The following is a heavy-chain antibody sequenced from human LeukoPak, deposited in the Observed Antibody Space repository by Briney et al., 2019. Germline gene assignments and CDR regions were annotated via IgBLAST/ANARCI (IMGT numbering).Heavy chain of an antibody. CDR1: GISFSSYG. Sequence: GGSLRLSCAASGISFSSYGMSWVRQAPGKGLEWVSSITSGGDYIYYADSVKGRFTTSRDNAKNSLSLQLNSLRVEDTAVYYCARGHYDVLAASYKWTPDYWGQGTLVTVSS. J-gene: IGHJ4*02. V-gene: IGHV3-21*01. CDR3: ARGHYDVLAASYKWTPDY. D-gene: IGHD3-9*01. CDR2: ITSGGDYI.